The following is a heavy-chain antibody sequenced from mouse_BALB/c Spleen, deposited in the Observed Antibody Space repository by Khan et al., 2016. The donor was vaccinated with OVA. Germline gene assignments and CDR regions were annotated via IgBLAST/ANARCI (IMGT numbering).Heavy chain of an antibody. CDR3: ARGGKGGFAY. V-gene: IGHV5-15*02. CDR2: VSSLAYNF. Sequence: RLVESGGGLVQPGGSRKLSCAASGFTFSDYGMAWVRQAPGKGPEGVAFVSSLAYNFYYADTVTGRFTISRENAKNTLYLEMSSLRSEDTAMYYCARGGKGGFAYWGQGTLVTVSA. J-gene: IGHJ3*01. CDR1: GFTFSDYG.